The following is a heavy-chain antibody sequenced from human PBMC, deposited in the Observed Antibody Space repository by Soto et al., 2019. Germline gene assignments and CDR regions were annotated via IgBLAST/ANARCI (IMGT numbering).Heavy chain of an antibody. CDR2: INHSGST. J-gene: IGHJ5*02. Sequence: SETLSLTCAVYGGSFSGYYWSWIRQPPGKGLEWIGEINHSGSTNYNPSLKSRVTISVDTSKNQFSLKLSSVTAADTAVYYCARTLYQLPPSWFDPWGQGTLVT. CDR1: GGSFSGYY. V-gene: IGHV4-34*01. D-gene: IGHD2-2*01. CDR3: ARTLYQLPPSWFDP.